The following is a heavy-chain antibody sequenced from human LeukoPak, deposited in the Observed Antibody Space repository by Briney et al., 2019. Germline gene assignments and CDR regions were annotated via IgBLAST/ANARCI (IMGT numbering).Heavy chain of an antibody. CDR1: GFTFSRNG. V-gene: IGHV3-33*07. CDR2: IWYDGSNK. CDR3: ARVPSSGSYPSFFDY. J-gene: IGHJ4*02. D-gene: IGHD1-26*01. Sequence: GGSLRLSCAASGFTFSRNGMYWVRQAPGKGLEWVAVIWYDGSNKYYADSVKGRFTISRDNSKNTLYLQMNSLRAEDTAVYYCARVPSSGSYPSFFDYWGQGTLVTVSS.